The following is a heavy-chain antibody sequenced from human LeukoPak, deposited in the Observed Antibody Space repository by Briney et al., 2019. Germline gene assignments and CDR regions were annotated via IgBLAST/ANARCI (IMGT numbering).Heavy chain of an antibody. J-gene: IGHJ4*02. CDR3: TRGFDHAKSGY. CDR2: IHFSGTI. Sequence: SETLSLTCTVSGDSISSTAYYWGWSRQPPGRGLEWLGMIHFSGTIYNNPSLMSRVTISVDTSKNQFSLKLTSVTAADTAVYYCTRGFDHAKSGYWGQGTLVTVSS. D-gene: IGHD1-14*01. CDR1: GDSISSTAYY. V-gene: IGHV4-39*01.